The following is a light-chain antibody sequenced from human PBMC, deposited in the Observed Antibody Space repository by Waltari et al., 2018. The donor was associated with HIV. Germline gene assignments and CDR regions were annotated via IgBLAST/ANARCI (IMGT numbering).Light chain of an antibody. CDR2: NLN. V-gene: IGLV2-14*03. J-gene: IGLJ2*01. CDR3: SSYTSSGPRYVL. CDR1: SGDVGGYKV. Sequence: QWALTQPASVSGSPGQSRTSSSPGTSGDVGGYKVVGWSQKRPGKPPKLIIYNLNSRPSGVSTRFSGSRSANTTSLPISGLQAEDEADYFCSSYTSSGPRYVLFGGGTRLTVL.